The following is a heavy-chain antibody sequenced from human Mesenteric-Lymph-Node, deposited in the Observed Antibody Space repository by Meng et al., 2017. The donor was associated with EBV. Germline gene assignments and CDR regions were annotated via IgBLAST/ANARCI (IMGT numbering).Heavy chain of an antibody. Sequence: QGERCQYGGVVKTPGSSVKVSCTASGYTFTSYDINWVRQATGQGLEWMGWKNPNSGNTGYAQNFQGRVTMTRNTSISTAYMELSSLRSEDTAVYYCARGPEYSSSWNNWFDPWGQGTLVTVSS. CDR1: GYTFTSYD. CDR3: ARGPEYSSSWNNWFDP. J-gene: IGHJ5*02. V-gene: IGHV1-8*01. D-gene: IGHD6-13*01. CDR2: KNPNSGNT.